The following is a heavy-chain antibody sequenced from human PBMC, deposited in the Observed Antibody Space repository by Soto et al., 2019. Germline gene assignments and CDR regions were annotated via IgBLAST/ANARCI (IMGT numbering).Heavy chain of an antibody. CDR2: ISTDGSTT. Sequence: GGSLRLSCAASGFTFSSYWMHWVRQAPGKGLVWVSRISTDGSTTRYADSVKGRFTISRDNAKNTLYLQMNSLRAEDTAVYYCASTLFGGSSGRYYYYMDVWGKGTTVTVSS. V-gene: IGHV3-74*01. J-gene: IGHJ6*03. CDR1: GFTFSSYW. CDR3: ASTLFGGSSGRYYYYMDV. D-gene: IGHD6-25*01.